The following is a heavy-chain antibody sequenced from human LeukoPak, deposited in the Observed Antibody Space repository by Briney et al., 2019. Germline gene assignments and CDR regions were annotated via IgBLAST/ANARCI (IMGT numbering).Heavy chain of an antibody. V-gene: IGHV4-4*07. CDR2: IYTSGST. CDR1: GGSISTYY. J-gene: IGHJ3*02. D-gene: IGHD1/OR15-1a*01. Sequence: SETLSLTCTVSGGSISTYYWSWIRQPAGKGLEWIGRIYTSGSTNYNPSLKSRVTMSVDTSKNQFPLKLSSLTAADTAVYFCARGTVPIAFDIWGQGTMVTVS. CDR3: ARGTVPIAFDI.